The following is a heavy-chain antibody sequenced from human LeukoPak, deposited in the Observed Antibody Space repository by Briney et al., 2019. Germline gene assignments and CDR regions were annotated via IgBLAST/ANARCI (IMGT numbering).Heavy chain of an antibody. D-gene: IGHD1-26*01. CDR2: ISSSGSTI. CDR1: GFTFSSYE. CDR3: AKLGTTNPLYFFDY. Sequence: EAGGSLRLSCAASGFTFSSYEMNWVRQAPGKGLEWVSYISSSGSTIYYADSVKGRFTISRDNSKNTLSLQMNNLKAEDTAVYYCAKLGTTNPLYFFDYWGQGTLVTVSS. V-gene: IGHV3-48*03. J-gene: IGHJ4*02.